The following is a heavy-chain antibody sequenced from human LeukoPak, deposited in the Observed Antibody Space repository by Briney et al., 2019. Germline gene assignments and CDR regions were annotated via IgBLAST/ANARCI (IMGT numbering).Heavy chain of an antibody. Sequence: ASVKVSCKASGYTFTSYGISWVRQAPGRGLEWMGWLSAFDGNTNYAQKLQGRVTMTTDTSTSTVYMELRSLRSDDTAVYYCAKTRNHAFDIWGQGTMVTVSS. V-gene: IGHV1-18*01. CDR3: AKTRNHAFDI. CDR1: GYTFTSYG. CDR2: LSAFDGNT. D-gene: IGHD1-14*01. J-gene: IGHJ3*02.